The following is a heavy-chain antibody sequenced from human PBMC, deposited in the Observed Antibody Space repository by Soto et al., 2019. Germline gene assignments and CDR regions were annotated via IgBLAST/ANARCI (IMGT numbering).Heavy chain of an antibody. CDR3: ARSGRGFGELFVGSPNYYYYGMDV. V-gene: IGHV4-59*01. CDR2: IYYSGST. Sequence: QVQLQESGPGLVKPSETLSLTCTVSGGSISSYYWSWIRQPPGKGLEWIGYIYYSGSTNYNPSLKSRVTISVDTSKNQFSLKLSSVTAADTAVYYCARSGRGFGELFVGSPNYYYYGMDVWGQGTTVTVSS. CDR1: GGSISSYY. J-gene: IGHJ6*02. D-gene: IGHD3-10*01.